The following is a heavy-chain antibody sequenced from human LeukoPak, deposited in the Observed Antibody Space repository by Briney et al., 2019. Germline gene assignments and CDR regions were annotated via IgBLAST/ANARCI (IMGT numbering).Heavy chain of an antibody. CDR3: AKGLGFGEYGMDV. D-gene: IGHD3-10*01. CDR2: IYSGGSK. CDR1: GFTVSSNY. Sequence: GGSLRLSCAASGFTVSSNYMSWVRQAPGKGLEWVSVIYSGGSKYYADSVKGRFTISRDNSKNTLYLQMDSLRAEDTAVYYCAKGLGFGEYGMDVWGQGTTVTVSS. J-gene: IGHJ6*02. V-gene: IGHV3-53*01.